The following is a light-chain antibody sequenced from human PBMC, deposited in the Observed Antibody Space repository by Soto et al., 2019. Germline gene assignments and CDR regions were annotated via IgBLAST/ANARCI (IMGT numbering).Light chain of an antibody. CDR3: QQYKSWPFT. J-gene: IGKJ3*01. V-gene: IGKV3-15*01. CDR2: AAS. Sequence: EIVMTQSPATLSVSPGEGVTLSCRASQSISSNLAWYHQKPGQAPRLLIYAASTRATGIPARFSGSGSGTEFTLTISSLQSEDFAVYHCQQYKSWPFTFGPGTKMDIK. CDR1: QSISSN.